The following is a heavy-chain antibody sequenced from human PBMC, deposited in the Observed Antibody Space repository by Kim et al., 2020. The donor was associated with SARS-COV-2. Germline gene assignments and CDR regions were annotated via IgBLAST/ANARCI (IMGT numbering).Heavy chain of an antibody. Sequence: GGSLRLSCAASGFTFSNAWISWVRQAPGKGLEWVGRIRSKTDGGTTDYAAPVKGRFTISRDDSKNTVYLHMNTLKSEDTAVYYCVRMWRDFDRWGHGTL. CDR1: GFTFSNAW. D-gene: IGHD2-21*01. CDR2: IRSKTDGGTT. V-gene: IGHV3-15*01. J-gene: IGHJ4*01. CDR3: VRMWRDFDR.